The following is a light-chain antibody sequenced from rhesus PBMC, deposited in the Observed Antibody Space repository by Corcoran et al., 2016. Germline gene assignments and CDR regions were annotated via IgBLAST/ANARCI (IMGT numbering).Light chain of an antibody. CDR3: QQRNSYPLT. CDR1: QGISSY. Sequence: DIQMTQSPSSLSASVGDRVTITCRASQGISSYLAWYQQKPGKAPNLLIYKASTLQSGVPSRFSGRGSGTDFPLTISSLQPEDFGTYYCQQRNSYPLTFGEGTKVEIK. CDR2: KAS. V-gene: IGKV1-25*01. J-gene: IGKJ4*01.